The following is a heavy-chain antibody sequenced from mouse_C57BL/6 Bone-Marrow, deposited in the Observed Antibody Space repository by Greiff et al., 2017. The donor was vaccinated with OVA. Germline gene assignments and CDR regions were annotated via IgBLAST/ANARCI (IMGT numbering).Heavy chain of an antibody. J-gene: IGHJ2*01. V-gene: IGHV5-4*03. Sequence: DVKLVESGGGLVKPGGSLKLSCAASGFTFSSYAMSWVRQTPEKRLEWVATISDGGSYTYYPDNVKGRFTISRDNAKNNLYLQMSHLKSEDTAMYYCARFGTDLDYWGQGTTLTVSS. D-gene: IGHD4-1*01. CDR2: ISDGGSYT. CDR1: GFTFSSYA. CDR3: ARFGTDLDY.